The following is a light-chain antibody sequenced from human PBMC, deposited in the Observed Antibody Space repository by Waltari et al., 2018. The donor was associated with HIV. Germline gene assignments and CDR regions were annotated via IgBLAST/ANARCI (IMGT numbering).Light chain of an antibody. V-gene: IGKV4-1*01. CDR2: WAS. CDR3: QQYDSWPPQLT. J-gene: IGKJ4*01. Sequence: DIVMTQSPGSLAVSLGERATIHCKSSQSVLYRSDNRNYLAWYQQKPGQPPKLLFSWASARESGVPGRFSGSGSGTNFTLTIRSLQAEDVAVYYCQQYDSWPPQLTFGGGTKVEIK. CDR1: QSVLYRSDNRNY.